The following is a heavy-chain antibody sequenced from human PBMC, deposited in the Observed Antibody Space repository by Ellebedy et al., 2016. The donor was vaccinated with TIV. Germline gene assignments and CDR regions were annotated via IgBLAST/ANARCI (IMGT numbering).Heavy chain of an antibody. J-gene: IGHJ6*02. CDR2: INPDSGDT. Sequence: AASVKVSCKASGYTFTGYYMHWVRQAPGQGLEWMGWINPDSGDTDFAQQFQGRVTVTRDTSISTAYMELHRLTSEDTAVYYCARVWWLRLGPVLYYGMDVWGQGTTVTVSS. CDR3: ARVWWLRLGPVLYYGMDV. V-gene: IGHV1-2*02. CDR1: GYTFTGYY. D-gene: IGHD5-12*01.